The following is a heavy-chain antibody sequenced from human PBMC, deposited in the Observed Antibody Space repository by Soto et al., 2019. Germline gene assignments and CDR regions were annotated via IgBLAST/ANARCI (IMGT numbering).Heavy chain of an antibody. J-gene: IGHJ3*01. CDR2: IYWDDDK. CDR3: AHRLPTSRCSTPSGRGGFDV. V-gene: IGHV2-5*02. CDR1: GFSLSTNGVG. D-gene: IGHD6-25*01. Sequence: QITLKESGPTLVTPTQTLTLSCTFSGFSLSTNGVGVGWIRQPPGKALEWLALIYWDDDKRYSPLLRGRLTITQDPSKNQVVLTMTDLDPVDTGTSYCAHRLPTSRCSTPSGRGGFDVGGLGTVVIVSS.